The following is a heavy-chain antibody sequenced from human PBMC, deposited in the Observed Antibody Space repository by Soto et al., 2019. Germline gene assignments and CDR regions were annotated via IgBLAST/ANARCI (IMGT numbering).Heavy chain of an antibody. CDR2: ITWNSGII. J-gene: IGHJ2*01. CDR1: GFTFDDYA. D-gene: IGHD6-13*01. CDR3: AKDQGYSTSCYGYVDL. V-gene: IGHV3-9*01. Sequence: EVQLVESGGGLVQPGRSLRLSCAASGFTFDDYAMHWVRQPPGKGLEWVSGITWNSGIIGYADSVKGRFTISRDNXKXXLYLQMNSLRPEDTALYYCAKDQGYSTSCYGYVDLWGRGTLVTVSS.